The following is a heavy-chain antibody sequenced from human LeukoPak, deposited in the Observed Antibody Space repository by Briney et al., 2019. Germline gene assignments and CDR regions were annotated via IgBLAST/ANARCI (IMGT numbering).Heavy chain of an antibody. D-gene: IGHD6-19*01. V-gene: IGHV3-30-3*01. CDR3: ARVTGIAVAGRGDDY. J-gene: IGHJ4*02. CDR1: GFTFSSYA. CDR2: ISYDGSNK. Sequence: GSLRLSCAASGFTFSSYAMHWVRQAPGKGLEWVAVISYDGSNKYYADSVKGRFTISRDNSKNTLYLQMNSLRAEDTAVYYCARVTGIAVAGRGDDYWGQGTLVTVSS.